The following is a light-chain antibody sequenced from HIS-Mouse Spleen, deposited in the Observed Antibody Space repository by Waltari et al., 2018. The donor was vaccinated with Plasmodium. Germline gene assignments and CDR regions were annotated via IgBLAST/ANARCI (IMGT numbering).Light chain of an antibody. V-gene: IGLV3-9*01. J-gene: IGLJ2*01. CDR2: RGS. CDR3: QVWDSSTVV. Sequence: SYELTQPLSVSVALGQTARITCGGNNIGSKNVHWYQQKPGQAPGLVIYRGSNRPSGIPERFSGANAGNTATLTISRAQAGDEADHYCQVWDSSTVVFGGGTKLTVL. CDR1: NIGSKN.